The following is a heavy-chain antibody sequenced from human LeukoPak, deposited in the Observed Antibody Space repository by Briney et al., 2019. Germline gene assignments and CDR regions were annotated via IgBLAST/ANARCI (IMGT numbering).Heavy chain of an antibody. CDR3: ARQDTAMVLDAFDI. Sequence: KVGESLKISCKGSGYSFTSYWIGWVRQMPGKGLEWMGIIYPGDSDTRYSPSFQGQVTVSADKSISTAYLQWSSLKAPDTAMYYCARQDTAMVLDAFDIWGQGTMVTVSS. D-gene: IGHD5-18*01. CDR2: IYPGDSDT. J-gene: IGHJ3*02. CDR1: GYSFTSYW. V-gene: IGHV5-51*01.